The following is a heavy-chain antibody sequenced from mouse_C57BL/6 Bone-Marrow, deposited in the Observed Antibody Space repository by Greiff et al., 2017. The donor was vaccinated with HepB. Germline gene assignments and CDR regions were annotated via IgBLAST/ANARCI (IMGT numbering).Heavy chain of an antibody. D-gene: IGHD2-3*01. CDR1: GYTFTDYE. CDR2: IDPETGGT. J-gene: IGHJ4*01. CDR3: TRLVDGYYGVFYAMDY. Sequence: QVQLKQSGAELVRPGASVTLSCKASGYTFTDYEMHWVKQTPVHGLEWIGAIDPETGGTAYNQKFKGKAILTADKSSSTAYMELRSLTSEDSAVYYCTRLVDGYYGVFYAMDYWGQGTSVTVSS. V-gene: IGHV1-15*01.